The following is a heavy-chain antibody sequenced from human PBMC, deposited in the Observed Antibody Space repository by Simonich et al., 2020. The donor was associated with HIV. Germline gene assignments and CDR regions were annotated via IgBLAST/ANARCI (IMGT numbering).Heavy chain of an antibody. CDR1: DGSFSGYQ. D-gene: IGHD2-2*02. V-gene: IGHV4-34*01. CDR2: INQSENN. J-gene: IGHJ4*02. CDR3: ARHSRGYLYGFFDY. Sequence: QVQLQQWGAGLLKPSETLSLTCAVYDGSFSGYQWSWIRQPPEKGLEWIGEINQSENNNYNPPLKSRVTISVDTSNNQFSLKLSSVTAADTAVYYCARHSRGYLYGFFDYWGQGTLVTVSS.